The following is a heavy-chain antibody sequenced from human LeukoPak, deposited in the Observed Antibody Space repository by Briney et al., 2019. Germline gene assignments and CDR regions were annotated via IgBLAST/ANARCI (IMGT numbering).Heavy chain of an antibody. V-gene: IGHV3-74*01. J-gene: IGHJ4*02. CDR3: ARGGTSGSLIY. CDR2: INSDGGTT. CDR1: GFTFSNYW. D-gene: IGHD1-26*01. Sequence: GGSLRLSCAASGFTFSNYWMHWVRQDPLKGLVWVSRINSDGGTTGYADSVKGRFTISRDNAKNTLYLQMNSLRAEDTALYYCARGGTSGSLIYWGQGTLVTVPS.